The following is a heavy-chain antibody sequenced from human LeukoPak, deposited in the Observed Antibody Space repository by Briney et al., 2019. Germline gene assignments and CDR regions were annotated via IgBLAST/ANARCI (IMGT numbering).Heavy chain of an antibody. CDR3: ARDLPPYYFDY. CDR2: IIPILGIA. V-gene: IGHV1-69*04. CDR1: GGIFSSYA. Sequence: SVKVSCKASGGIFSSYAISWVRQAPGRGLEWMGRIIPILGIANYAQKFQGRVTITADKSTSTAYMDLSSLRSEDTAVYYCARDLPPYYFDYWGQGTLVTVSS. J-gene: IGHJ4*02.